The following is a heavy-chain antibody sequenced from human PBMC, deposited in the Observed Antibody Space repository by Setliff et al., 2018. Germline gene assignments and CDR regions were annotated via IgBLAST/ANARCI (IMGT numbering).Heavy chain of an antibody. D-gene: IGHD6-19*01. Sequence: VASVKVSCKASGYTFTGYYMHWVRQAPGQGLEWMGWINPNSGGTNYAQKFQGWVTMTRDTSISTAYMELSRLRSDDTAVYYCARANSGWYLRGYFDYWGQGTLVTVPQ. V-gene: IGHV1-2*04. CDR3: ARANSGWYLRGYFDY. CDR2: INPNSGGT. J-gene: IGHJ4*02. CDR1: GYTFTGYY.